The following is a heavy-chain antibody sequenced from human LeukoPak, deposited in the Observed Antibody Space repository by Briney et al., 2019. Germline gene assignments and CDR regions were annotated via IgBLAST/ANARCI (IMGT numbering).Heavy chain of an antibody. CDR1: GFTFDDYT. V-gene: IGHV3-43*01. CDR3: AKLSGGSYFDY. J-gene: IGHJ4*02. CDR2: ISWDGSSS. D-gene: IGHD2-15*01. Sequence: PGGSLRLSCAASGFTFDDYTMHWVRQAPGKGLEWVSLISWDGSSSYYADSVKGRFTISRDNRKNSLYLQMNSLRTEDTALYYCAKLSGGSYFDYWGQGTLVTVSS.